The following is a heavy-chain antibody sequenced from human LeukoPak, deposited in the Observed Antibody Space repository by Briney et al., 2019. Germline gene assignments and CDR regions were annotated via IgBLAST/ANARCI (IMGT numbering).Heavy chain of an antibody. CDR2: INPSGGST. V-gene: IGHV1-46*01. D-gene: IGHD6-19*01. J-gene: IGHJ4*02. Sequence: ASVMVSCKASEYTFTTYYMHGVRQAPGQGVEWMGIINPSGGSTSYAQKFQCRVTMTRDTSTSTVYMELSSLRSEDTAVYYCASLSVAGSFDYWGQRTLVTVSS. CDR1: EYTFTTYY. CDR3: ASLSVAGSFDY.